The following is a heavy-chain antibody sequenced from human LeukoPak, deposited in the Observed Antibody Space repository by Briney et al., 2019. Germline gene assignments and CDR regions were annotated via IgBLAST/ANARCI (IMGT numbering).Heavy chain of an antibody. D-gene: IGHD3-10*01. CDR2: IYYSGST. CDR3: ASHPNGSSP. J-gene: IGHJ5*02. Sequence: SEALSLTCTVSGGSISSSSYYWGWIRQPPGKGLEWIGSIYYSGSTYYNPSLKSRVTISVDTSKNQFSLKLSSVTAADTAVYYCASHPNGSSPWGQGTLVTVSS. V-gene: IGHV4-39*01. CDR1: GGSISSSSYY.